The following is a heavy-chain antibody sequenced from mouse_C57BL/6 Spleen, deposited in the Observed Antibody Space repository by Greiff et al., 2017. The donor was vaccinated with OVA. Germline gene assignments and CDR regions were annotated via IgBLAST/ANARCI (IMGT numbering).Heavy chain of an antibody. CDR3: ARIYYGNPFFDY. V-gene: IGHV1-50*01. D-gene: IGHD2-1*01. Sequence: QVQLQQPGAELVKPGASVKLSCKASGYTFTSYWMQWVKQRPGQGLEWIGEIDPSDSYTNYNQKFKGKATLTVDTSSSTAYMQLSSLTSEDSAVYYCARIYYGNPFFDYWGQGTTLTVSS. J-gene: IGHJ2*01. CDR1: GYTFTSYW. CDR2: IDPSDSYT.